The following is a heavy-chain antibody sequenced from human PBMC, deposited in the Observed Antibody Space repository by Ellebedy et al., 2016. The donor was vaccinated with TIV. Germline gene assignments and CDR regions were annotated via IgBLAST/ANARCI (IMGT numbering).Heavy chain of an antibody. J-gene: IGHJ5*02. Sequence: AASVKVSCKASGYTFTNYYMHWVRQAPGQGLEWMGIINPGGGNTNYAQKFQGRVTMTRDTSTSTVYMELSSLRSEDTAVYYCARAGAAAEFGSFWFDPWGQGTLVTVSS. D-gene: IGHD6-13*01. V-gene: IGHV1-46*01. CDR2: INPGGGNT. CDR1: GYTFTNYY. CDR3: ARAGAAAEFGSFWFDP.